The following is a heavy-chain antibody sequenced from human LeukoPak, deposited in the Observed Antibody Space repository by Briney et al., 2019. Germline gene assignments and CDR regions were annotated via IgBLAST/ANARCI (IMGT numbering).Heavy chain of an antibody. CDR3: ARGTTDDY. CDR2: INPSGGST. V-gene: IGHV1-46*01. J-gene: IGHJ4*02. D-gene: IGHD1-1*01. CDR1: GYTFTSYY. Sequence: ASVKVSCKASGYTFTSYYIDWVRHAPGQGLEWRGVINPSGGSTRYAQKLQGRVTMTGDPSTRTVYMELSSLTSDDTAVYYCARGTTDDYWGQGTPVTVSS.